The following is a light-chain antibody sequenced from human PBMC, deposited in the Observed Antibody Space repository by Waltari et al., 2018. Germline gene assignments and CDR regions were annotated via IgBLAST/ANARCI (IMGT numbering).Light chain of an antibody. CDR2: ATS. Sequence: AIRMTQSPSSLSASTGDRVTITCRASQAISSYLAWYQQKPVKAPKFLIYATSTLQSGVPSRFSGSGFGTDFTLTINCLQSEDFATYYCQQYYNYPWTFGQGTKVEIK. V-gene: IGKV1-8*01. J-gene: IGKJ1*01. CDR1: QAISSY. CDR3: QQYYNYPWT.